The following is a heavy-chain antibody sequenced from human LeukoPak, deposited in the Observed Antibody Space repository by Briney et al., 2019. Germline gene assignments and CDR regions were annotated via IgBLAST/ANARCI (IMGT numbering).Heavy chain of an antibody. V-gene: IGHV1-2*02. Sequence: ASVNVSFKTSVYTFTAYDIHWVRQAPGQGREWMGWISPNTGGTEYAQKFQGRVTMTRDTSISTVYMEMSSLTSDDTAVYYCARVNYYVSNSLDFWGQGTLVTVSS. CDR2: ISPNTGGT. D-gene: IGHD3-22*01. CDR3: ARVNYYVSNSLDF. CDR1: VYTFTAYD. J-gene: IGHJ4*02.